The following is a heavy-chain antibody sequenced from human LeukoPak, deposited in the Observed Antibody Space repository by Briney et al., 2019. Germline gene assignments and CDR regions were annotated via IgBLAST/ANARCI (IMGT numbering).Heavy chain of an antibody. J-gene: IGHJ4*02. Sequence: SETLSLTCTVSGGSISSYYWSWIRQSSGKGLEWIGYIFYSGSTNYNPSLKSRVTISEGTSKDQFSLKLSAVTAADTAVYYCARNSSGIHFDYWGQGTLVTVSS. V-gene: IGHV4-59*01. D-gene: IGHD3-22*01. CDR2: IFYSGST. CDR3: ARNSSGIHFDY. CDR1: GGSISSYY.